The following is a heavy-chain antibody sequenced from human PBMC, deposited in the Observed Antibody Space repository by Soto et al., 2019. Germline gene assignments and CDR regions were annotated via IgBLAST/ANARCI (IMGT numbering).Heavy chain of an antibody. J-gene: IGHJ5*02. D-gene: IGHD2-15*01. CDR2: INQSGST. Sequence: PSETRSLPCVVYAGSLSDNYCIWLRQFPGRDLEWIGEINQSGSTNYNPSLRSRVTRSVDTSKNRFSLKLSSVTPAETSVYYCARGVANQADAAENWFDPWGQGTLVTVSS. V-gene: IGHV4-34*01. CDR3: ARGVANQADAAENWFDP. CDR1: AGSLSDNY.